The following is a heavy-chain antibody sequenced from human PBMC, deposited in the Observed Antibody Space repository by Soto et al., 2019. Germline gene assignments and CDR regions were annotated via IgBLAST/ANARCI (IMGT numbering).Heavy chain of an antibody. CDR2: VSDGGST. J-gene: IGHJ6*02. V-gene: IGHV3-23*01. CDR3: AKGRGQNSKYDMEV. CDR1: GFTFGSYF. D-gene: IGHD1-7*01. Sequence: EVQLLESGGGLVQPGGSLRLSCAASGFTFGSYFMRWVRQTPGQGLEWVSTVSDGGSTYYADSVKGRFTVSRDNSKNIVYLQMNILRAEDTAVYYFAKGRGQNSKYDMEVWGRGTTVTVSS.